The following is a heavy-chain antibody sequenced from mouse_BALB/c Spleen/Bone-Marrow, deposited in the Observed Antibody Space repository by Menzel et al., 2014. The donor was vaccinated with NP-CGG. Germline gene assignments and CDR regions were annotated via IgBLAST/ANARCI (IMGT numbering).Heavy chain of an antibody. CDR3: ARVYYYRYWYFDV. V-gene: IGHV3-2*02. CDR1: GYSITSDYA. J-gene: IGHJ1*01. Sequence: EVQLVESGPGLVKPSQSLSLTCTVTGYSITSDYAWNWIRQFPGNKLEWMGYISYSGGTNYHPSLKSRISITRDTSKNLFFLHLNSVTTEDTATYYCARVYYYRYWYFDVWGAGTTVTVSS. CDR2: ISYSGGT. D-gene: IGHD2-14*01.